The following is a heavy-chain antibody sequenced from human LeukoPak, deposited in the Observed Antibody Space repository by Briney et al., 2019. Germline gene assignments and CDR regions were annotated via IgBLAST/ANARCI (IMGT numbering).Heavy chain of an antibody. D-gene: IGHD2-15*01. V-gene: IGHV3-15*01. CDR3: TTDGVVVVAATPGFDY. Sequence: GGSLGLSCAASGFTFSNAWMSWVRQAPGKGLEWVGRIKSKTDGGTTDYAAPAKGRFTISRDDSKNTLYLQMNSLKTEDTAVYYCTTDGVVVVAATPGFDYWGQGTLVTVSS. CDR1: GFTFSNAW. CDR2: IKSKTDGGTT. J-gene: IGHJ4*02.